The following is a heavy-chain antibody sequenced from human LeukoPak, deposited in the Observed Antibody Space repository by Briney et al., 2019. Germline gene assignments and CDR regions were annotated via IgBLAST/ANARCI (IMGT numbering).Heavy chain of an antibody. Sequence: PSETLSLTCAVSGGSISSSNWWSWVRQPPGKGLEWIGEIYHSGSTNYNPSLKSRVSISVDTSKNQFSLKLSSVTAADTAVYYCAAEYTYGTYYFDYWGQGTLVTVSS. J-gene: IGHJ4*02. CDR1: GGSISSSNW. D-gene: IGHD5-18*01. V-gene: IGHV4-4*02. CDR3: AAEYTYGTYYFDY. CDR2: IYHSGST.